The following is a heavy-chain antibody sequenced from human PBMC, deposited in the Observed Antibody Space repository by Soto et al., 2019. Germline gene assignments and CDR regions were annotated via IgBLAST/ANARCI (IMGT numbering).Heavy chain of an antibody. CDR1: GFSLSNARMG. J-gene: IGHJ4*02. V-gene: IGHV2-26*01. CDR3: ARIYYDSSGYYPFDY. CDR2: IFSNDEK. D-gene: IGHD3-22*01. Sequence: GPTLVNPTETLTLTCTVSGFSLSNARMGVSWIRQPPGKALEWLAHIFSNDEKSYSTSLKSRLTISKDTSKSQVVLTMTNMDPVETATYYCARIYYDSSGYYPFDYWGQGTLVTASS.